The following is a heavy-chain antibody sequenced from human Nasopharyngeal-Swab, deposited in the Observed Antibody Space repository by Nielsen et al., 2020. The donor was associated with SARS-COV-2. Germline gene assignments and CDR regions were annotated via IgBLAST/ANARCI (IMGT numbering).Heavy chain of an antibody. V-gene: IGHV4-61*01. Sequence: SETLSLTCTVSGGSISSSSYYWSWIRQPPGKGLEWIGYIYYSGSTNYNPSLKSRVTISVDTSKNQFSLKLSSVTAADTAVYYCARVGGSSWRHYYYYYGMDVWGQGTTVTVSS. D-gene: IGHD6-13*01. CDR2: IYYSGST. J-gene: IGHJ6*02. CDR1: GGSISSSSYY. CDR3: ARVGGSSWRHYYYYYGMDV.